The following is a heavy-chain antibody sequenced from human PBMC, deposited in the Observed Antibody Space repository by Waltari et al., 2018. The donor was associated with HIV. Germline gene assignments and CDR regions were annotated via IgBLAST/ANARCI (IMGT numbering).Heavy chain of an antibody. CDR3: AGGGYDYAWGTYRPFDY. D-gene: IGHD3-16*02. Sequence: EVQLVESGGGLVKHGGSLRLSCAASGFTFSTYNMNWVRQAPGKGLEWVSSISSVGSYIYYPDSFKGRFTISRDNAKNSLYLQMNSLRAEDTAVYYYAGGGYDYAWGTYRPFDYWGQGTLVTVSS. J-gene: IGHJ4*02. V-gene: IGHV3-21*03. CDR1: GFTFSTYN. CDR2: ISSVGSYI.